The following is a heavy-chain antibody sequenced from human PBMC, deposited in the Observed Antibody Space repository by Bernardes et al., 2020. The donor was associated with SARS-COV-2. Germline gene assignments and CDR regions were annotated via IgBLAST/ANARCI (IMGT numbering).Heavy chain of an antibody. J-gene: IGHJ4*02. Sequence: GGSLRLSCAASGFTFSSYAMHWVRQAPGKGLEWVALISYDGSNKYYAGSVKGRFTISRDNSKNTLHLQMNSLRTEDTAVYYCARDQRSWGQWLVDYWGQGTLVTVSS. V-gene: IGHV3-30-3*01. D-gene: IGHD6-19*01. CDR2: ISYDGSNK. CDR1: GFTFSSYA. CDR3: ARDQRSWGQWLVDY.